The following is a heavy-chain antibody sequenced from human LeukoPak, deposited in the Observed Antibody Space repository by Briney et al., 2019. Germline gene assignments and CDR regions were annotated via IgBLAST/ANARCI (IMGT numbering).Heavy chain of an antibody. Sequence: PSETLSLTCTVAGGSISSYYWSWIRQPAGKGLEWIGRIYTSGSTNYNPSLKSRVTMSVDTSKNQFSLKLSSMTAADTAVYYCARLRKTYYYDSSGYYYFDYWGQGTLVTVSS. V-gene: IGHV4-4*07. CDR2: IYTSGST. D-gene: IGHD3-22*01. CDR3: ARLRKTYYYDSSGYYYFDY. J-gene: IGHJ4*02. CDR1: GGSISSYY.